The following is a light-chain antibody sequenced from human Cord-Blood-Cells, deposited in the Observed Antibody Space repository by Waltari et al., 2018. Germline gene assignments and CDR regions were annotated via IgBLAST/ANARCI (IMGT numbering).Light chain of an antibody. CDR1: SGINVGTYR. J-gene: IGLJ3*02. Sequence: QAVLTQPSSLSASPGASASLTCTLRSGINVGTYRIYWYQQNPGSPPQYLLRYKSDSDKPQGSGVPSRFSGSKDASANAGILLISGLQSEDEADYYCMIWHSSAWVFGGGTKLTVL. V-gene: IGLV5-45*02. CDR3: MIWHSSAWV. CDR2: YKSDSDK.